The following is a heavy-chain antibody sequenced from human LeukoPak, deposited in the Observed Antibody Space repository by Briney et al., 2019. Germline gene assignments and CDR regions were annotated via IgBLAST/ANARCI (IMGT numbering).Heavy chain of an antibody. D-gene: IGHD1-26*01. CDR2: ISSSSSYI. CDR1: GFTFSSYS. V-gene: IGHV3-21*01. CDR3: ARVVERRYYYYGMDV. J-gene: IGHJ6*02. Sequence: PGGSLRLSCAASGFTFSSYSMNWVRQAPGKGLEWVSSISSSSSYIYSADSVKGRFTISRDNAKNSLYLQMNSLRAEDTAVYYCARVVERRYYYYGMDVWGQGTTVTVS.